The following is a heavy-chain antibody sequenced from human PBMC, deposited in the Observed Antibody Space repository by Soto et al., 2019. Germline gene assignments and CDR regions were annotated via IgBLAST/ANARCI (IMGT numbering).Heavy chain of an antibody. J-gene: IGHJ6*03. Sequence: GSLRLSCAASGFTVSSNYMSWVRQAPGKGLEWVSVIYSGGSTYYADSVKGRFTISRDNSKNTLYLQMNSLRAEDTAVYYCARGVNNYGSGSYFGYYYMDVWGKGTTVTVSS. CDR3: ARGVNNYGSGSYFGYYYMDV. CDR1: GFTVSSNY. CDR2: IYSGGST. D-gene: IGHD3-10*01. V-gene: IGHV3-66*01.